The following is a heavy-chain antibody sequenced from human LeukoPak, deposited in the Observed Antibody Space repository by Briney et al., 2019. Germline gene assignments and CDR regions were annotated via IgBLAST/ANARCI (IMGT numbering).Heavy chain of an antibody. CDR2: IYYSGST. CDR1: GGSISSYY. J-gene: IGHJ6*02. V-gene: IGHV4-59*01. D-gene: IGHD6-19*01. CDR3: ARSRYSSGWSHYYYYYGMDV. Sequence: PSETLSLTCTVSGGSISSYYWSWIRQPPGKGLEWIGYIYYSGSTNYNPSLKSRVTISVDTSKNQFSLKLSSVTAADTAVYYCARSRYSSGWSHYYYYYGMDVWGQGTTVTVSS.